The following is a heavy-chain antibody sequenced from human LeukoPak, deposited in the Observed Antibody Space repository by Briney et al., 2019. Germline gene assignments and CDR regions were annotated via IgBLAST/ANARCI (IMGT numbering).Heavy chain of an antibody. D-gene: IGHD3-22*01. CDR2: IIPIFGTA. J-gene: IGHJ2*01. CDR1: GYTFTSYG. CDR3: ARVLRYYDSKDPLYWFFDL. V-gene: IGHV1-69*13. Sequence: GASVKVSCKASGYTFTSYGISWVRQAPGQGLEWMGGIIPIFGTANYALKFQGRVTITADESTSTAYMELSSLRSEDTAVYYCARVLRYYDSKDPLYWFFDLWGRGTLVTVSS.